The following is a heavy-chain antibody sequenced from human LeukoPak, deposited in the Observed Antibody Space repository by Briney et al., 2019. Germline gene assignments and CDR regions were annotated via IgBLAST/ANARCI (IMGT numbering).Heavy chain of an antibody. CDR3: ARDYPSNYYDSSGHKDNDAFDI. D-gene: IGHD3-22*01. CDR2: INPSGGST. Sequence: ASVKVSCKASGYTFTSYYMHWVRQAPGQGLEWMGIINPSGGSTSYAQKFQGRVTMTRDTSTSTVYMELSSLRSEDTAVYYCARDYPSNYYDSSGHKDNDAFDIWGQGTMVTVSS. J-gene: IGHJ3*02. CDR1: GYTFTSYY. V-gene: IGHV1-46*01.